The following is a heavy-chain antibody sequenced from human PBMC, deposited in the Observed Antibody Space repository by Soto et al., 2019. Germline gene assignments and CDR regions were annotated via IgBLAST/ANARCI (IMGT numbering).Heavy chain of an antibody. V-gene: IGHV4-30-4*01. CDR3: ARDFRTPPGGMDV. Sequence: QVQLQESGPGLVKTSETLSLTCSVSGGSINSGDYHWTWIRQSPGKGLEWIGAVYYSGSNYYNPSHKSRITISVDTSKSQFSRRLRSVTAADTAVYYCARDFRTPPGGMDVWGQGTTVTFSS. CDR2: VYYSGSN. CDR1: GGSINSGDYH. J-gene: IGHJ6*02.